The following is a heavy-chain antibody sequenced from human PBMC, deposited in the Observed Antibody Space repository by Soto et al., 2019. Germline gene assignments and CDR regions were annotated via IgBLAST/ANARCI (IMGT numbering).Heavy chain of an antibody. V-gene: IGHV1-3*01. J-gene: IGHJ4*02. CDR1: GYTFISRA. Sequence: ASVKVSCKASGYTFISRALHWVRQAPGQRLEWMGWINPDNANTKYSQNFQGRVTFTRDTSATTAYMGLSSLRSEDTAVYFCARDPGSGHYFDYWGQGTLVTVSS. D-gene: IGHD2-15*01. CDR2: INPDNANT. CDR3: ARDPGSGHYFDY.